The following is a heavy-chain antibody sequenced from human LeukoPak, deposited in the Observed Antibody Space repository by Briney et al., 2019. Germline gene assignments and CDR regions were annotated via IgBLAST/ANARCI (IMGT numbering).Heavy chain of an antibody. Sequence: GGSLRLSCAAPGFTFSSYWMTWVRQAPGKGLEWVGNIKGDGSEKYYVDSVKGRFTISRDNAKNSLYLQMNSLRAEDTAVYYCARHLSGITGYTYGRGIDYWGQGTLLTVSS. V-gene: IGHV3-7*01. CDR3: ARHLSGITGYTYGRGIDY. CDR2: IKGDGSEK. J-gene: IGHJ4*02. CDR1: GFTFSSYW. D-gene: IGHD5-18*01.